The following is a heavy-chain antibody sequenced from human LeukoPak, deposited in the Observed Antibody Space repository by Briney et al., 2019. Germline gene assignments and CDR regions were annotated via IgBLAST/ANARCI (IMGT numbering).Heavy chain of an antibody. CDR3: ARGLGTVVTTLYYFDY. CDR2: INNSGST. V-gene: IGHV4-34*01. D-gene: IGHD4-23*01. Sequence: SETLSLTCAVYGGSFSGYYWSWIRQPPGKGLEWIGEINNSGSTNYNPSLKSRVTISVDTSKNQFSLKLSSVTAADTAVYYCARGLGTVVTTLYYFDYWGEGTLATVSS. J-gene: IGHJ4*02. CDR1: GGSFSGYY.